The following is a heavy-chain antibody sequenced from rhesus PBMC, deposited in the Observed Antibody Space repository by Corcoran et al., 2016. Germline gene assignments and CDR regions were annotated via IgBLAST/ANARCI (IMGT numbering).Heavy chain of an antibody. D-gene: IGHD1-1-1*01. J-gene: IGHJ5-2*02. CDR1: GYTFTSSY. Sequence: QVQLVQSGAELKQPGASVKLSCKASGYTFTSSYMHWVRQAPGQALEWIGLTSPYNGNKCYAQNFKGRVTITTDTSTSTGYMELSSLRSEDTAVYYCTREISSGSLDVWGRGVLVTVSS. CDR3: TREISSGSLDV. V-gene: IGHV1-180*01. CDR2: TSPYNGNK.